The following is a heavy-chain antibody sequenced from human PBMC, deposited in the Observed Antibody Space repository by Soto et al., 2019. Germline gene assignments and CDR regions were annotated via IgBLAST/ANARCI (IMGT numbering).Heavy chain of an antibody. V-gene: IGHV1-69*01. CDR3: SPDLDYYGSANYYNPIAY. D-gene: IGHD3-10*01. J-gene: IGHJ4*02. Sequence: QVQLVQSGAEVKKPGSSVKVSCKVSGGPFSDYAVSWVRQAPGQGLEWMGGIIPMFGTANDAQKFQGRVTLTADESTTTAYMELSSLRSEDTAVYFPSPDLDYYGSANYYNPIAYLGPGTLVTVSS. CDR1: GGPFSDYA. CDR2: IIPMFGTA.